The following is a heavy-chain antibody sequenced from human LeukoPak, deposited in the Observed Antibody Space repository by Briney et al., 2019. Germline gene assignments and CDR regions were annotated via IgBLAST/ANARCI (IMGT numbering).Heavy chain of an antibody. CDR3: AKKLSPSGTPAPFDY. D-gene: IGHD1-1*01. V-gene: IGHV3-9*01. J-gene: IGHJ4*02. CDR1: GFTFDDYA. CDR2: ISWNSGSI. Sequence: GRSLRLSCAASGFTFDDYAMHWVRQAPGKGLEWVSGISWNSGSIGYADSVKGRFTISRDNAKNSLYLQMNSLRAEDTALYYCAKKLSPSGTPAPFDYWGQGTLVTVSS.